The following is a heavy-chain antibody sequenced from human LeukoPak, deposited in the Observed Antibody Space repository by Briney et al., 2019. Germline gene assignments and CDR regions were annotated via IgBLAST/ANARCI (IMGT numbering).Heavy chain of an antibody. Sequence: GGSLRLSCAASGFTFSSYEMNWVRQAPGKGLEWVSYISSSGSTIYYADSVKGRFTISRDNAKSSLYLQMNNLRAEDTAVYYCARETLWFIDYWGQGTLVTVSS. J-gene: IGHJ4*02. CDR2: ISSSGSTI. D-gene: IGHD3-10*01. V-gene: IGHV3-48*03. CDR3: ARETLWFIDY. CDR1: GFTFSSYE.